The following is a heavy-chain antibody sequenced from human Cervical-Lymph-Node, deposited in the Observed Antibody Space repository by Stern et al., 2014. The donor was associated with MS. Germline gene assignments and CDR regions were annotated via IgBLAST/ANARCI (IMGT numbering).Heavy chain of an antibody. CDR3: ARGTGGGADNYYYGMDL. Sequence: QMQLVQYGGGVVQPGRSLTLSCAASGFSFSSFAMHWVRQAPGIGLDWVAVISYDETTKHFADSVKGRFTISRDNSKNTLYLQMNGLRPEDTAVFYCARGTGGGADNYYYGMDLWGQGTTVTVSS. CDR2: ISYDETTK. CDR1: GFSFSSFA. V-gene: IGHV3-30*04. D-gene: IGHD3-16*01. J-gene: IGHJ6*02.